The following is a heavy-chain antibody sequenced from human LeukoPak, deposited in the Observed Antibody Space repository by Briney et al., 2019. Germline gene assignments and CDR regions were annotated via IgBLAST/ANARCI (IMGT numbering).Heavy chain of an antibody. V-gene: IGHV3-43D*03. CDR2: ISWDGVST. D-gene: IGHD3-10*01. CDR1: GFTFEDYA. J-gene: IGHJ4*02. Sequence: PGGSLRLSCAASGFTFEDYAMHWVRQAPGKGLEWVSLISWDGVSTYYADSVKGRFTISRDNSKNSLYLQMNSLRAEDTALYYCAKDINTYYYGSDSYFFDYWGQGTPVTVSS. CDR3: AKDINTYYYGSDSYFFDY.